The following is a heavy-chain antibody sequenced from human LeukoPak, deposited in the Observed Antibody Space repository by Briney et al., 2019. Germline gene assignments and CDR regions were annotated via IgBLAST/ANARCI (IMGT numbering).Heavy chain of an antibody. V-gene: IGHV1-69*13. CDR3: AGDIGRFLEWLPARIYGMDV. D-gene: IGHD3-3*01. Sequence: SVKVSCKASGGTFSSYAISWVRQAPGQGLEWMGGIIPIFGTANYAQKFQGRVTITADESTSTAYMELSSLRSEDTAVYYCAGDIGRFLEWLPARIYGMDVWGQGTTVTVSS. CDR2: IIPIFGTA. CDR1: GGTFSSYA. J-gene: IGHJ6*02.